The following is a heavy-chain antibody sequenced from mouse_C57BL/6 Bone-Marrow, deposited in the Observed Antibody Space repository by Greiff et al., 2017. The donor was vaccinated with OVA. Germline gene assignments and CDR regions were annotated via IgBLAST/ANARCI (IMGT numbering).Heavy chain of an antibody. CDR2: INPNNGGT. Sequence: DVQLQESGPELVKPGASVKIPCKASGYTFTDYNMDWVKQSHGKSLEWIGDINPNNGGTIYNQKFKGKATLTVDKSSSTAYMELRSLTSEDTAVYYCARSTTVALYYFDYWGQGTTLTVSS. CDR3: ARSTTVALYYFDY. V-gene: IGHV1-18*01. D-gene: IGHD1-1*01. J-gene: IGHJ2*01. CDR1: GYTFTDYN.